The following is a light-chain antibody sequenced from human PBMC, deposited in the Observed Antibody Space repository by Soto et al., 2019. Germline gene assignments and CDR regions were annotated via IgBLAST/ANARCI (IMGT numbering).Light chain of an antibody. J-gene: IGKJ1*01. CDR3: QQYNDWPLT. CDR1: QSVSSN. V-gene: IGKV3-15*01. CDR2: GAF. Sequence: VMTQSPATLSVSPGARATLSCRASQSVSSNLAWYQKKPGQAPSLLIYGAFTRATGIPARFSGTGSGTEFNLTISSLQSEDFALYYCQQYNDWPLTFGQGTKVDI.